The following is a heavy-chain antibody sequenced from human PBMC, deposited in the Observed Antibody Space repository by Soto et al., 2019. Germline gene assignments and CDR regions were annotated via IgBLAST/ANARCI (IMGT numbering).Heavy chain of an antibody. CDR3: TSMYYDFWSGYYTDFDY. CDR1: GFTFSGSA. J-gene: IGHJ4*02. Sequence: GSLRLSCAASGFTFSGSAMHWVRQASGKGLEWVGRIRSKANSYATAYAASVKGRFTISRDDSKNTAYLQMNSLKTEDTAVYYCTSMYYDFWSGYYTDFDYWGQGTLVTVSS. V-gene: IGHV3-73*01. D-gene: IGHD3-3*01. CDR2: IRSKANSYAT.